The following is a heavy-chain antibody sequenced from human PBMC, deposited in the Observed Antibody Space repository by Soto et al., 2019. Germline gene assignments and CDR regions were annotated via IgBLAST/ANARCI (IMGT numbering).Heavy chain of an antibody. CDR3: ARDNYHDRSGSYYYFDY. D-gene: IGHD3-22*01. Sequence: QVQLVQSGDEGKKPGASVKVSCKASGYTFTSYGISWVRQAPGQGRERMGWISAYNGNKNYAQKVQDRVTMTTETTTSTAYIELRSQRSDDTAVYFCARDNYHDRSGSYYYFDYWGQGTLVTVSS. J-gene: IGHJ4*02. CDR1: GYTFTSYG. CDR2: ISAYNGNK. V-gene: IGHV1-18*04.